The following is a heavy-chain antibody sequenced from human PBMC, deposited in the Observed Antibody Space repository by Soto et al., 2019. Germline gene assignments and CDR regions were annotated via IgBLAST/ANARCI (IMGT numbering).Heavy chain of an antibody. CDR1: GGSISDYY. CDR2: IYYSGGT. CDR3: ARTYSNYAYYYFYMDV. D-gene: IGHD4-4*01. J-gene: IGHJ6*03. Sequence: QVQLQESGPGLVKPSETLSLTCTVSGGSISDYYWSWIRQPPGKGLEWIGYIYYSGGTNYNPSLKSRLTISVDTSKNQFSLKLNSVTAADTAVYYCARTYSNYAYYYFYMDVWGKGTTVTVSS. V-gene: IGHV4-59*08.